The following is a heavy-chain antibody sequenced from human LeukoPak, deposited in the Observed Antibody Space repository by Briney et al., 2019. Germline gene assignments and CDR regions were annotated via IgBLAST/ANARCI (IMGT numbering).Heavy chain of an antibody. D-gene: IGHD3-22*01. Sequence: GGSLRLSCAASGFTFSSYAMSWVRQAPGKGLEWASAISGSGGSTYYADSVKGRFTISRDNSKNTLYLQMNSLRAEDTAVYYCAKDLISYDSSGYLYWGQGTLVTVSS. CDR3: AKDLISYDSSGYLY. V-gene: IGHV3-23*01. CDR1: GFTFSSYA. CDR2: ISGSGGST. J-gene: IGHJ4*02.